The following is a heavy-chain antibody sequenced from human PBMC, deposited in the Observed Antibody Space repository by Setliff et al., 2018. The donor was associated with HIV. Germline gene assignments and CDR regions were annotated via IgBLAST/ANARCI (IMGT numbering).Heavy chain of an antibody. D-gene: IGHD3-9*01. CDR3: ARDLSISNPYYDILTGPGVY. J-gene: IGHJ4*02. CDR1: GYTFTSYH. V-gene: IGHV1-46*01. Sequence: ASVKVSCKASGYTFTSYHMYWVRQAPGQGLEWMGAINPSGGSTRYAQEFQGRVTMTRDTSTSTVYMELSSLRSEDTAVYYCARDLSISNPYYDILTGPGVYWGQGTLVTVSS. CDR2: INPSGGST.